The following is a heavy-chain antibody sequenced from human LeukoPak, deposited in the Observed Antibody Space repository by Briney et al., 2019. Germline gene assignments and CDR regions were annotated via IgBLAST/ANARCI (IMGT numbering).Heavy chain of an antibody. D-gene: IGHD1-7*01. Sequence: GGSLRLSCAASGFTSVDYAMHWVRQAPGKGLEWVSLISGDGGSAHYADSVKGRFTISRDNSKNSLYPQMNSLRTEDTALYYCAKDIHPNNWNYLFDYWGQGTLVTVSS. CDR1: GFTSVDYA. J-gene: IGHJ4*02. CDR2: ISGDGGSA. V-gene: IGHV3-43*02. CDR3: AKDIHPNNWNYLFDY.